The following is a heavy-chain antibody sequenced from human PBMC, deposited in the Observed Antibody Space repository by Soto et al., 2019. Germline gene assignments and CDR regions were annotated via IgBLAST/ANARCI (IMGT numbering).Heavy chain of an antibody. Sequence: ESLKISCKGSGYSFTSYWISWVRQMPGKGLEWMGRIDPSDSYTNYSPSFQGHVTISADKSISTAYLQWSSLKASDTAMYYCAREGRGCSSTSCYTSGGDYYYYGMDVWGQGTTVTVSS. CDR2: IDPSDSYT. CDR1: GYSFTSYW. V-gene: IGHV5-10-1*01. J-gene: IGHJ6*02. D-gene: IGHD2-2*02. CDR3: AREGRGCSSTSCYTSGGDYYYYGMDV.